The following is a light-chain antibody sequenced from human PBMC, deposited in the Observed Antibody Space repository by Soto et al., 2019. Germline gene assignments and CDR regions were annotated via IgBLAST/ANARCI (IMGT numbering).Light chain of an antibody. V-gene: IGKV2-28*01. CDR3: MQALQTPYT. J-gene: IGKJ2*01. CDR1: QSLLHSNGYNY. Sequence: DIAMTQSPLSLPVTPGEPASISCRSSQSLLHSNGYNYLDWYLQKPGQSPQLLIYLGSNRASGVPDRSSGSGSGTDFTLKISRVEAEDVGVYYCMQALQTPYTFGQGTKVDIK. CDR2: LGS.